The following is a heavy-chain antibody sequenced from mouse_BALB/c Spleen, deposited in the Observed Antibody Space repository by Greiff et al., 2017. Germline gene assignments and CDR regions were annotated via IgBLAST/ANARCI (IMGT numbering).Heavy chain of an antibody. V-gene: IGHV14-3*02. D-gene: IGHD2-4*01. CDR2: IDPANGNT. J-gene: IGHJ4*01. CDR3: ASMITGGYAMEY. Sequence: VQLQQSGAELVKPGASVKLSCTASGFNIKDTYMHWVKQRPEQGLEWIGRIDPANGNTKYDPKFQGKATITADTSSNTAYLQLSSLTSEDTAVDYCASMITGGYAMEYWGQGTSVTVSS. CDR1: GFNIKDTY.